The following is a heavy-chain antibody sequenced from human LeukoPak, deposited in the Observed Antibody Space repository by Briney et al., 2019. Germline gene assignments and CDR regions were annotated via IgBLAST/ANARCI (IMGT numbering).Heavy chain of an antibody. CDR3: AYLGGYYFDY. CDR2: VSGSGDRM. V-gene: IGHV3-23*01. J-gene: IGHJ4*02. CDR1: GFTSSSYA. Sequence: PGGSLRLSCAASGFTSSSYALNWVRQAPGKGLEWVATVSGSGDRMYHADSVKGRFTISRDNSKNTLYLQMNSLRAEDTAVYYCAYLGGYYFDYWGQGTLVTVSS.